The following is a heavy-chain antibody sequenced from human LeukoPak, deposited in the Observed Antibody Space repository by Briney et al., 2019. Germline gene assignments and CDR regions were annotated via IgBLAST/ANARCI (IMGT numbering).Heavy chain of an antibody. D-gene: IGHD6-19*01. V-gene: IGHV4-4*02. CDR1: GFTFSNAW. CDR2: IYYSGST. Sequence: GSLRLSCAASGFTFSNAWMSWVRQPPGKGLEWIGSIYYSGSTYYNPSLKSRVTISVDTSKNQFSLKLSSVTAADTAVYYCARDVGLSSGWYGGEDYWGQGTLVTVSS. J-gene: IGHJ4*02. CDR3: ARDVGLSSGWYGGEDY.